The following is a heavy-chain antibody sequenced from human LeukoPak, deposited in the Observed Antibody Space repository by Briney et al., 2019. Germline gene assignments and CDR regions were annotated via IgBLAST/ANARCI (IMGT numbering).Heavy chain of an antibody. Sequence: GASVKVSCKASGYTFTSYYMHWVRQAPGQGLEWMGIINPSGGSTSYAQKFQGRVTMTRDMSTSTVYMELSSLRSEDTAVYYCAREKVVVITSDAFDIWGQGTMVTVSS. CDR1: GYTFTSYY. CDR2: INPSGGST. CDR3: AREKVVVITSDAFDI. J-gene: IGHJ3*02. V-gene: IGHV1-46*01. D-gene: IGHD3-22*01.